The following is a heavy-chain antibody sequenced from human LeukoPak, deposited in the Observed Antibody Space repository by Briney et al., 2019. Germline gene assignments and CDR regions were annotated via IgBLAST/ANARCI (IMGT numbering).Heavy chain of an antibody. CDR3: AKETAYSSGWDYFDY. Sequence: GGSLRLSCAASGFTFSSYAMSWVRQAPGRGLEWVSAISGSGGSTYYADSVKGRFTISRDNSKNTLYLQMNSLRAEDTAVYYCAKETAYSSGWDYFDYWGQGTLVTVSS. J-gene: IGHJ4*02. V-gene: IGHV3-23*01. D-gene: IGHD6-19*01. CDR1: GFTFSSYA. CDR2: ISGSGGST.